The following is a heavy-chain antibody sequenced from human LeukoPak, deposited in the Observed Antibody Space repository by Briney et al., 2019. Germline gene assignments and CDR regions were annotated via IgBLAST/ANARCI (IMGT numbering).Heavy chain of an antibody. D-gene: IGHD2-2*01. Sequence: SETLSLTCAVYGGSFSGYYWSWIRQPPGKGLEWIGEINHSGSTNYNPSLKSRVTISVDTSKNQFSLKLSSVTAADTAVYYCARPRRPWYQLLSRTNDAFDIWGQGTMATVSS. CDR2: INHSGST. CDR3: ARPRRPWYQLLSRTNDAFDI. J-gene: IGHJ3*02. CDR1: GGSFSGYY. V-gene: IGHV4-34*01.